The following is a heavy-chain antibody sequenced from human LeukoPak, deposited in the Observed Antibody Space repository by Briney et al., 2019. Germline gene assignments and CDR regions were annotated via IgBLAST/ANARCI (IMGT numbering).Heavy chain of an antibody. CDR1: GFTFSSYS. CDR2: ISSSSSTI. D-gene: IGHD1-26*01. V-gene: IGHV3-48*01. Sequence: GGSLRLSCAASGFTFSSYSMNWVRQAPGKGLEWVSYISSSSSTIYYADSVKGRFTISRDNSKNTLYLQMNSLRAEDTAVYYCAKDRGLGVFDYWGQGTLVTVSS. CDR3: AKDRGLGVFDY. J-gene: IGHJ4*02.